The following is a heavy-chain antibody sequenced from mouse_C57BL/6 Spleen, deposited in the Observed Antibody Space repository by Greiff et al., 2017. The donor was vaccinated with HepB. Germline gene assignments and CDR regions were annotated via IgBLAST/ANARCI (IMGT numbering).Heavy chain of an antibody. CDR1: GFSFTSYG. CDR2: IWSGGST. V-gene: IGHV2-2*01. J-gene: IGHJ4*01. CDR3: ARRGNYGSSYDAMDY. Sequence: VKVVESGPGLVQPSQSLSITCTVSGFSFTSYGVHWVRQSPGKGLEWLGVIWSGGSTDYNAAFISRLSISKDNSKSQVFFKMNSLQADDTAIYYCARRGNYGSSYDAMDYWGQGTSVTVSS. D-gene: IGHD1-1*01.